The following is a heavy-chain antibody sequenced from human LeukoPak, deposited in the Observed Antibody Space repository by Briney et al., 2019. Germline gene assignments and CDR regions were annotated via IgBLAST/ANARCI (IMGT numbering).Heavy chain of an antibody. J-gene: IGHJ6*03. V-gene: IGHV4-34*01. CDR2: INHSGST. Sequence: SETLSLTCAVYGGSFSGYYWSWIRQPPGKGLEWIGEINHSGSTNYNPSLKSRVTISVDTSKNQFSLKLSSVTAADTAVYYRARTGPLDILTGYYYYYYYMDVWGKGTTVTVSS. CDR3: ARTGPLDILTGYYYYYYYMDV. D-gene: IGHD3-9*01. CDR1: GGSFSGYY.